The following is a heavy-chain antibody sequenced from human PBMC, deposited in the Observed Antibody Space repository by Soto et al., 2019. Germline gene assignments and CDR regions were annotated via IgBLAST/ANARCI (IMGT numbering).Heavy chain of an antibody. J-gene: IGHJ6*01. Sequence: SQTLSLTCAVEGGSFSGYYWSWIRQPPGNRREWIGEINHSGCTNYNPSLKSRGTRSVYTSKNQFSLKLSSVTAADTAVYYCARLPYYYDSSGPYYYYYGMDVWGQGTTFTVSS. V-gene: IGHV4-34*01. CDR1: GGSFSGYY. D-gene: IGHD3-22*01. CDR2: INHSGCT. CDR3: ARLPYYYDSSGPYYYYYGMDV.